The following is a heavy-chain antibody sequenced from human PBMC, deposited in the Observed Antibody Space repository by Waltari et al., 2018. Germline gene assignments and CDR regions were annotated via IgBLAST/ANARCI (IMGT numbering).Heavy chain of an antibody. J-gene: IGHJ4*02. CDR2: IYYSGRT. D-gene: IGHD3-22*01. V-gene: IGHV4-39*01. Sequence: QLQLQESGPGLVKPSETLSLTCTVSGGSISSSSYYWGWIRQPPGKGLEWIGSIYYSGRTYYNPSLKCRVTISVDTSKNQFSLKLSSVTAADTAVYYCARPRYYYDSSGYSVYFDYWGQGTLVTVSS. CDR1: GGSISSSSYY. CDR3: ARPRYYYDSSGYSVYFDY.